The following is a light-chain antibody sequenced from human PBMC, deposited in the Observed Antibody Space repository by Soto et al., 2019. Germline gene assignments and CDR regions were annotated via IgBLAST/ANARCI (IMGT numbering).Light chain of an antibody. J-gene: IGLJ2*01. CDR2: DNN. V-gene: IGLV1-51*01. CDR3: GTWDSSLSVLGVV. CDR1: SSNIGNNY. Sequence: QSVLTQPPSVSAAPGRKVTISCSGSSSNIGNNYVSWYQHLPGAAPKLLIYDNNERPSGIPDRFSGSKSGTSATLGITGLQTGDEADYYCGTWDSSLSVLGVVFGGGTKLTVL.